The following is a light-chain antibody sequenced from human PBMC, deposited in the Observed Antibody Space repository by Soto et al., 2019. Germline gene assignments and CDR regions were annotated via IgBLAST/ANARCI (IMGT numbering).Light chain of an antibody. CDR3: HHQTNKSPQDT. CDR1: QSVGTS. Sequence: DIILTQSPATLSLSPGERATLSCRASQSVGTSLAWFQQRPGQAPRLLLSDASTRATGIPARFSGSGSGTDFTLAITGLQPEHVAFYYCHHQTNKSPQDTFGQGTKLELK. CDR2: DAS. J-gene: IGKJ1*01. V-gene: IGKV3-11*01.